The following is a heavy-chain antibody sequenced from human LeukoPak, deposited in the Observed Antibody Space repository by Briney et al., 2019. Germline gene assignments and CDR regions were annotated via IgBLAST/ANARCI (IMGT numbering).Heavy chain of an antibody. Sequence: GGSLRLSCAASGFTFSSSAMSWVRQAPGKGLEWVANIKQDGTDKYYVDSVRGRFTISRDNAKNSLYLQMNSLRAEDTAVYYCARDPTSSWETAFDIWGQGTMVTVSS. CDR2: IKQDGTDK. V-gene: IGHV3-7*01. J-gene: IGHJ3*02. CDR1: GFTFSSSA. D-gene: IGHD1-26*01. CDR3: ARDPTSSWETAFDI.